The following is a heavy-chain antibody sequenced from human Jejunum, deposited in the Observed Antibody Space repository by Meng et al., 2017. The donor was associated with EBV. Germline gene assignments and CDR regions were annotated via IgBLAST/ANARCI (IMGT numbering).Heavy chain of an antibody. J-gene: IGHJ5*02. V-gene: IGHV6-1*01. CDR3: ATSRIAKFDR. CDR2: TYRRSRWYY. CDR1: GDSVSSDKTA. Sequence: QLQLQESGPGLVQPSQSLSPPCVISGDSVSSDKTAWNWIRQSPSRGLEWLGRTYRRSRWYYDYALSVKSRINISPDTSKNQVSLQLNSVTDEDTGIYYCATSRIAKFDRWGQGTLVTVSS.